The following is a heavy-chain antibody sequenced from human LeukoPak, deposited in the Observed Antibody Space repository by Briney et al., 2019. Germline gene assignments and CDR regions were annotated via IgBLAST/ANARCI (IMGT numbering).Heavy chain of an antibody. CDR2: ISGYNGNT. V-gene: IGHV1-18*01. CDR3: ARDCSGGSCHFDY. Sequence: ASVKVSCKASGYIFTSYGISWVRRAPGQGLEWMGWISGYNGNTNYAQKLQGRVTMTTDTSTSTAYMELRSLRSDDTAVYYCARDCSGGSCHFDYWGQGTLVTVSS. D-gene: IGHD2-15*01. CDR1: GYIFTSYG. J-gene: IGHJ4*02.